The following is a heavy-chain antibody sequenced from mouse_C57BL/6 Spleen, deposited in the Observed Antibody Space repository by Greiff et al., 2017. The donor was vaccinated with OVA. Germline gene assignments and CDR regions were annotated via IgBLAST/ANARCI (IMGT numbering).Heavy chain of an antibody. CDR1: GYTFTSYW. D-gene: IGHD1-1*01. Sequence: VQLQQPGAELVRPGSSVKLSCKASGYTFTSYWMHWVKQRPIQGLEWIGNIDPSDSETHYNQKFKDKATLTVDKSSSTAYMQLSSLTSEDSAVYYCARGGYYGSSYSYFDDWGQGTTLTVSS. CDR2: IDPSDSET. CDR3: ARGGYYGSSYSYFDD. J-gene: IGHJ2*01. V-gene: IGHV1-52*01.